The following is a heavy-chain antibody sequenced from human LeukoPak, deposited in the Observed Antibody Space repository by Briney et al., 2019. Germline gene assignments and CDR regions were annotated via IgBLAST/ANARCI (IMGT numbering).Heavy chain of an antibody. V-gene: IGHV1-46*01. CDR3: ARDGHIVEVTPLGYYGTDV. CDR2: INPSGGST. Sequence: ASVKVSCKASGYTFTSYYMHWVRQAPGQGLEWMGIINPSGGSTSSPQKFQGRVTMTRDTSTSTVYMELSSLRSEDTAVYYCARDGHIVEVTPLGYYGTDVWGQGTTVTVSS. CDR1: GYTFTSYY. J-gene: IGHJ6*02. D-gene: IGHD2-21*02.